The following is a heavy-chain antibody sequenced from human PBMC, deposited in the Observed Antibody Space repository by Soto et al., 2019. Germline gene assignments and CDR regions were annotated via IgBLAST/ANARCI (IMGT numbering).Heavy chain of an antibody. V-gene: IGHV4-59*12. D-gene: IGHD3-16*01. J-gene: IGHJ5*02. CDR2: IYYSGST. Sequence: PSETLYHTGTVSGRSTRSYCRSWIQKPQGKGLEWIGYIYYSGSTNYNPSLKSRVTISVDTSKNQFSLKLSSVTAADTAVYDGATEALCGGGINWFDPLGQGTLVTVSP. CDR1: GRSTRSYC. CDR3: ATEALCGGGINWFDP.